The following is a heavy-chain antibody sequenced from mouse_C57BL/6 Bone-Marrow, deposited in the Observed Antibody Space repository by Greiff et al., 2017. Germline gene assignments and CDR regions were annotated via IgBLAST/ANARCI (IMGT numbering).Heavy chain of an antibody. CDR2: INPGSGGT. V-gene: IGHV1-54*01. J-gene: IGHJ3*01. CDR1: GYAFTNYL. CDR3: ARFGFAY. Sequence: VKLMESGAELVRPGTSVKVSCKASGYAFTNYLIEWVKQRPGQGLEWIGVINPGSGGTNYNEKFKGKATLTADKSSSTAYMQLSSLTSEDSAVYFCARFGFAYWGQETLVTVSA.